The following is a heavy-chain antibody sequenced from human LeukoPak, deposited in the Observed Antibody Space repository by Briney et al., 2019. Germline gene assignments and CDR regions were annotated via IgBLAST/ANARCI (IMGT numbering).Heavy chain of an antibody. CDR1: GGSISSYY. Sequence: SETLSLTCTVSGGSISSYYWSWIRQPPGEGLEWIGYIYYSGSTNYNPSLKSRVTTSVDTSKGQFSLRLTSVTAADTAVYYCARHGNIVILPTTSKAFDVWGQGTMVTVSS. J-gene: IGHJ3*01. V-gene: IGHV4-59*08. CDR2: IYYSGST. CDR3: ARHGNIVILPTTSKAFDV. D-gene: IGHD2/OR15-2a*01.